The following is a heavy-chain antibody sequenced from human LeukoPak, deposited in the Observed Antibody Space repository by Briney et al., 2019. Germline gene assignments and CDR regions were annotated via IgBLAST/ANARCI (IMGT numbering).Heavy chain of an antibody. CDR2: VNSDGTST. J-gene: IGHJ4*02. V-gene: IGHV3-74*01. CDR3: AAPGNRGLGPFDL. D-gene: IGHD3-16*01. Sequence: GGSLRLSCAASGFTFSSFWMHWVRQVPGKGLVWVSRVNSDGTSTTYADSVKGRFTISRDNAKNTLYVQMNSLTTEDTAVYYCAAPGNRGLGPFDLWGQGTLVTVSS. CDR1: GFTFSSFW.